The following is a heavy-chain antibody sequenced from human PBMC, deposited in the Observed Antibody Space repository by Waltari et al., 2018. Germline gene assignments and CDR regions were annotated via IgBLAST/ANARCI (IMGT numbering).Heavy chain of an antibody. Sequence: QVQLQESGPGLVKPSETLSLTCTVSGGSISSYYWSWIRQPAGKGLEWIGRIYTSGSTNYNPSLKSRGTMSVDTSKNQFSLKLSSVTAADTAVYYCARDRGSSSWRDAFDIWGQGTMVIVSS. CDR3: ARDRGSSSWRDAFDI. D-gene: IGHD6-13*01. J-gene: IGHJ3*02. CDR1: GGSISSYY. V-gene: IGHV4-4*07. CDR2: IYTSGST.